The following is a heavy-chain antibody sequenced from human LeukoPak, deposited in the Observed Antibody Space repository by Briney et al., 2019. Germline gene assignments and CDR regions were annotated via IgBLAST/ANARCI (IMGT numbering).Heavy chain of an antibody. D-gene: IGHD4-11*01. CDR1: GFTFGDYA. CDR2: IRSKAYGGTT. J-gene: IGHJ6*03. Sequence: PGGSLRLSCTASGFTFGDYAMSWFRQAPGKGLEWVGLIRSKAYGGTTEYAASVKGRFTISRDDSRSIAYLQMNSLKTEDTAVYYCTRVSGLHYYYMDVWGKGTTVTVSS. V-gene: IGHV3-49*03. CDR3: TRVSGLHYYYMDV.